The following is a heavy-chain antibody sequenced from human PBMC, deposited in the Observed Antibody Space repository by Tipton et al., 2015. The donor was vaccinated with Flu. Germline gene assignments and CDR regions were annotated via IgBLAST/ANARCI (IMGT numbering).Heavy chain of an antibody. D-gene: IGHD4-17*01. J-gene: IGHJ4*02. CDR2: IYYSGST. CDR3: ARDSYGDYEGFDY. Sequence: TLSLTCTVSGGSISSYYWSWIRQPPGKGLEWIGYIYYSGSTNYNPSLKSRVTISVDTSKNQFSLKLSSVTAADTAVYYCARDSYGDYEGFDYWGQGTLATVSS. V-gene: IGHV4-59*01. CDR1: GGSISSYY.